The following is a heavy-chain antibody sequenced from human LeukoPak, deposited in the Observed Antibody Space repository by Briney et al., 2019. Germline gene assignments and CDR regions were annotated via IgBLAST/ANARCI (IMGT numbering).Heavy chain of an antibody. CDR1: GFTFDNYA. V-gene: IGHV3-9*01. Sequence: GGSLRLSCTASGFTFDNYAMNWVRQVPGKGLEWISLISWNSGTIGYADSVKGRFTISRDNANNFLYLQMNSLRAEDTALYYCARAYKDRSLAGKKEFFQHWGQGTLVTVSS. CDR2: ISWNSGTI. CDR3: ARAYKDRSLAGKKEFFQH. J-gene: IGHJ1*01. D-gene: IGHD6-19*01.